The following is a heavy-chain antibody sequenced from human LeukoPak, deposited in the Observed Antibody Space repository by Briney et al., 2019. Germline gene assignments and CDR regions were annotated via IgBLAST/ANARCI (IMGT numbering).Heavy chain of an antibody. CDR3: ARHATGRYSSGRDYYYGMDV. V-gene: IGHV1-2*06. CDR2: INPNSGGT. D-gene: IGHD6-19*01. CDR1: GYTFTGYY. Sequence: GASVKVSCKASGYTFTGYYMHWVRQAPGQGLEWMGRINPNSGGTNYAQKFQGRVTMTRDTSISTAYMELSRLRSDDTAVYYCARHATGRYSSGRDYYYGMDVWGQGTTVTVSS. J-gene: IGHJ6*02.